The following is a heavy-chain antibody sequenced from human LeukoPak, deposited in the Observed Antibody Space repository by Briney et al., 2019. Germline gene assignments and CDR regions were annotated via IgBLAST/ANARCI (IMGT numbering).Heavy chain of an antibody. CDR1: GFTFSSYS. CDR2: ISSSSSYI. D-gene: IGHD1-1*01. CDR3: ARGGGEIWNDNY. J-gene: IGHJ4*02. V-gene: IGHV3-21*01. Sequence: PGGSLSLSCAASGFTFSSYSMNWVRQAPGKGLEWVTSISSSSSYIYYADSVKGRFTISRDNAKNSLYLQMNSLRAEDTAVYYCARGGGEIWNDNYWGQGTLVTVSS.